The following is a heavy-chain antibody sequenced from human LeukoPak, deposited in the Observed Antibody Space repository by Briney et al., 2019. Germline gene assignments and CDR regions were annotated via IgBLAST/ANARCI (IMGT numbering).Heavy chain of an antibody. V-gene: IGHV1-69*05. D-gene: IGHD2-2*01. Sequence: ASVKVSCKASGGTFSSYAISWVRQAPGQGLEWMGGIIPIFGTANYAQKFQGRVTITTDESTSTAYMELSSLRSEDTAVYYCASPNESSTSCLDYWGQGTLVTVSS. CDR2: IIPIFGTA. J-gene: IGHJ4*02. CDR3: ASPNESSTSCLDY. CDR1: GGTFSSYA.